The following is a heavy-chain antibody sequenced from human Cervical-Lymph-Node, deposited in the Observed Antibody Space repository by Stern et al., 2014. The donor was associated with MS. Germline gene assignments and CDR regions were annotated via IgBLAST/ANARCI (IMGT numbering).Heavy chain of an antibody. CDR3: ASAYSSSHYYFDY. Sequence: QVQLVQSGGGVVQPGRSLRLSCAASGFTFSRYAMHWVRQAPGQGLELVALIWYDGSKPYYADSVTGRVAISRVNFKNTLYLQMNSLRAEDTAVYYCASAYSSSHYYFDYWGQGTLVTVSS. V-gene: IGHV3-33*01. J-gene: IGHJ4*02. CDR2: IWYDGSKP. D-gene: IGHD6-13*01. CDR1: GFTFSRYA.